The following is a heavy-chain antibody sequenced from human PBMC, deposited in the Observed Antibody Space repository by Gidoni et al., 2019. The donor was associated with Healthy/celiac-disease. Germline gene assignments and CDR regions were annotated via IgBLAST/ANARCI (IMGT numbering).Heavy chain of an antibody. V-gene: IGHV3-66*01. Sequence: EVQLVESGGGLVQPGGSLRLSCAASGFTVSSNYMSWVRQAPGKGLEWVSVIYSGGSTYYADSVKGRFTISRDNSKNTLYLQMNSLRAEDTAVYYCARDLGMTTVTPGPFDYWGQGTLVTVSS. D-gene: IGHD4-17*01. CDR1: GFTVSSNY. CDR2: IYSGGST. CDR3: ARDLGMTTVTPGPFDY. J-gene: IGHJ4*02.